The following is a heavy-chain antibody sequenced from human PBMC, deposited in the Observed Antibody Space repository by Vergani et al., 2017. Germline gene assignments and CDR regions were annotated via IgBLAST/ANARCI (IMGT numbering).Heavy chain of an antibody. CDR2: IQFDGSNQ. D-gene: IGHD3-16*01. CDR3: AKHFKGWGIDY. J-gene: IGHJ4*02. Sequence: VQLVESGGGVVQPGGSLRLSCATSGFTLSNYDMQWIRQGPGKGLEFVAFIQFDGSNQYYADSVKGRFTLSRDFSKNTLYLQMNSLRTDDTATYYCAKHFKGWGIDYWGQGTQVIVSS. CDR1: GFTLSNYD. V-gene: IGHV3-30*02.